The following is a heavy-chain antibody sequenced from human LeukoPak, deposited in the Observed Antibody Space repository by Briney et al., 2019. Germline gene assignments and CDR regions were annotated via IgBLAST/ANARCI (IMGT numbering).Heavy chain of an antibody. CDR2: IYYSGST. Sequence: PSETLSLTCTVSGGSISSSSYYWGWIRQPPGKGLEWIGSIYYSGSTYYNPSLKSRVTISVDTSKNQFSLKLSSVTAADTAVYYCAGGDSTYYYDSSGYDHFDYWGQGTLVTVSS. J-gene: IGHJ4*02. D-gene: IGHD3-22*01. CDR3: AGGDSTYYYDSSGYDHFDY. V-gene: IGHV4-39*01. CDR1: GGSISSSSYY.